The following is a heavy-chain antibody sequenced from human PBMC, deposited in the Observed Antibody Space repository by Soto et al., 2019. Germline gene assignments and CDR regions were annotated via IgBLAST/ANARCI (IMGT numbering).Heavy chain of an antibody. V-gene: IGHV1-8*01. CDR2: MNPNSGNT. Sequence: QVQLVQSGAEVKKPGASVKVSCKASGYTFTSYDINWVRQATGQGLEWMGWMNPNSGNTGYAQKFQGRVTMTRNTSISTAYLELSSMRSEDTAVYYCARELKQQLGTPGYWGQGTLVTVSS. J-gene: IGHJ4*02. CDR1: GYTFTSYD. CDR3: ARELKQQLGTPGY. D-gene: IGHD6-13*01.